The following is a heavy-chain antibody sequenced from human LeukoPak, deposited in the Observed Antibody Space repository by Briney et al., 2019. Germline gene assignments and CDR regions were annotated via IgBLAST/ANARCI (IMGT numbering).Heavy chain of an antibody. CDR3: ARDPGNWRFDP. D-gene: IGHD1-1*01. J-gene: IGHJ5*02. CDR1: GFTFSSYG. Sequence: PGGSLRLSCAASGFTFSSYGMHWVRQAPGKGLEWVAVIWYDGSNKYYADSVKGRFTVSRDDSKNTLYLQMNSLRVEDTAVYYCARDPGNWRFDPWGQGTLVTVSS. CDR2: IWYDGSNK. V-gene: IGHV3-33*01.